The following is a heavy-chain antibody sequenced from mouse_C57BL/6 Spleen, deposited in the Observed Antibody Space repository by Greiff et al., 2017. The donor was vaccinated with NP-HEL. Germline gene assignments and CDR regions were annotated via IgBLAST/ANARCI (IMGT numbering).Heavy chain of an antibody. Sequence: QVQLQQSGPELVKPGASVKISCKASGYAFSSSWMNWVKQRPGKGLEWIGRIYPGDGDTNYNGKFKGKATLTADKSSSTAYMQLSSLTSEDSAVYFCARSAAAIVLGASFDYWGQGTTLTVSS. V-gene: IGHV1-82*01. CDR1: GYAFSSSW. D-gene: IGHD2-12*01. J-gene: IGHJ2*01. CDR3: ARSAAAIVLGASFDY. CDR2: IYPGDGDT.